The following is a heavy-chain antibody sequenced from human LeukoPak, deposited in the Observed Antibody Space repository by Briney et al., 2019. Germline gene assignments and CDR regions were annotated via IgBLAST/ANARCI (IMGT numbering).Heavy chain of an antibody. V-gene: IGHV4-34*01. D-gene: IGHD3-10*01. CDR1: GGSFSGYY. CDR3: ARGSSGSYL. Sequence: SETLSLTCAVYGGSFSGYYWSWVRQPPGKGLEWIGEINHSGSTNYNPSLTSRVTISVDTSKNQFSLKLSSVTAADTAVYYCARGSSGSYLWGQGTLVTVSS. CDR2: INHSGST. J-gene: IGHJ4*02.